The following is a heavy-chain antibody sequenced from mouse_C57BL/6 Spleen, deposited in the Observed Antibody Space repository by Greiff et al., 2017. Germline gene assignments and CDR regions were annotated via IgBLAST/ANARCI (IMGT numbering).Heavy chain of an antibody. CDR3: ARRGAEFAY. V-gene: IGHV1-54*01. CDR2: INPGSGGT. Sequence: QVQLKESGAELVRPGTSVKVSCKASGYAFTNYLIEWVKQRPGQGLEWIGVINPGSGGTNYNEKFKGKATLTADKSSSTAYMQLSSLTSEDSAVYFCARRGAEFAYWGQGTLGTVSA. J-gene: IGHJ3*01. D-gene: IGHD6-1*01. CDR1: GYAFTNYL.